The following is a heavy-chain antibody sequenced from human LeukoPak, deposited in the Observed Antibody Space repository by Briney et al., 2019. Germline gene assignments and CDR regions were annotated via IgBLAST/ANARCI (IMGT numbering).Heavy chain of an antibody. CDR3: ARGASSSWYKGLFDY. D-gene: IGHD6-13*01. V-gene: IGHV1-18*01. J-gene: IGHJ4*02. CDR1: GYTFTSYG. CDR2: ISAYNGNA. Sequence: ASVKVSCTASGYTFTSYGISWVRQAPGQGLEWMGWISAYNGNANYAQKLQGRVTMTTGTSTSTAYMELRSLRSDDTAVYYCARGASSSWYKGLFDYWGQGTLVTVSS.